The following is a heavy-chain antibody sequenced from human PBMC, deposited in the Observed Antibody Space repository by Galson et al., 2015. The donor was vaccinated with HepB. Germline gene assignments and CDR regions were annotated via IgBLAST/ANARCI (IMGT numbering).Heavy chain of an antibody. J-gene: IGHJ3*02. V-gene: IGHV3-9*01. CDR3: VKDSRYSYGYPDAFDM. CDR1: DFIFSSYS. CDR2: VSWNSANI. Sequence: SLRLSCAVSDFIFSSYSMHWVRQAPGKGLEWVSGVSWNSANIDYADSVKGRFTISRDNAKNVLHLQMNSLRPEDTALYHCVKDSRYSYGYPDAFDMWGQGTMVTVSS. D-gene: IGHD5-18*01.